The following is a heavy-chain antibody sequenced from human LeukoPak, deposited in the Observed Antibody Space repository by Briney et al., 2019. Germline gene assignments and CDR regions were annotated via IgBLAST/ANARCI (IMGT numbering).Heavy chain of an antibody. CDR2: IYYSGIT. V-gene: IGHV4-31*03. Sequence: PSETLSLTCTVSGGSISSGGYYWTWIRQHPGKGLEWIGYIYYSGITYYNPSLRSRVSISVDTSKNQFSLKLSSVTAADTAVYYCARDDRTVTRGAFDIWGQGTMVTVSS. D-gene: IGHD4-17*01. CDR1: GGSISSGGYY. CDR3: ARDDRTVTRGAFDI. J-gene: IGHJ3*02.